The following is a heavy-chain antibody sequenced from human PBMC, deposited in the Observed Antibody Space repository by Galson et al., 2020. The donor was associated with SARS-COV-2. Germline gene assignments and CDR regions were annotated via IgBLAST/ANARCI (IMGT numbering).Heavy chain of an antibody. CDR3: ARGLDGTGRFNGWDY. CDR1: GGSFSGYF. Sequence: SETLSLTCAVYGGSFSGYFWSWIRQPPGKGLEWIGEVNHSGSTNYNPSPKSRVTISVDTSKNQSSLKLSSVTAADTAVYYCARGLDGTGRFNGWDYWGQGTLVTVSS. V-gene: IGHV4-34*01. D-gene: IGHD2-8*02. J-gene: IGHJ4*02. CDR2: VNHSGST.